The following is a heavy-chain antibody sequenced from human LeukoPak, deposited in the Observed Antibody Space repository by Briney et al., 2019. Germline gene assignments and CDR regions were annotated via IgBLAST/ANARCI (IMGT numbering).Heavy chain of an antibody. CDR1: GYSISSGYY. CDR3: ATKEQWLVIGV. CDR2: IYHSGST. Sequence: SETLSLTCTVSGYSISSGYYWGWIRQPPGKGLEWIGSIYHSGSTYYNPSLKSRVTISVDTSKNQFSLKLSSVTAADTAVYYCATKEQWLVIGVWGQGTTVTVSS. V-gene: IGHV4-38-2*02. D-gene: IGHD6-19*01. J-gene: IGHJ6*02.